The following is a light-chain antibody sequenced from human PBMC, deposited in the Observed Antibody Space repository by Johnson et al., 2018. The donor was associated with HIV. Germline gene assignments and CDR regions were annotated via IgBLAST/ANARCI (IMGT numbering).Light chain of an antibody. Sequence: QSVLTQPPSVSAAPGQKVTISCSGSSSNIGNNYVSWYQQLPGTAPKLLIYDNNKRPSGIPDRFSGSKSGTSATLGITGLQTGDAADYYCGTWDSSLIAEVFGTGTKVTVL. V-gene: IGLV1-51*01. J-gene: IGLJ1*01. CDR3: GTWDSSLIAEV. CDR2: DNN. CDR1: SSNIGNNY.